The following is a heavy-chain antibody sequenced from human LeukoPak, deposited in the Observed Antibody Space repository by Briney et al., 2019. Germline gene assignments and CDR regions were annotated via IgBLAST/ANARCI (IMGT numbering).Heavy chain of an antibody. J-gene: IGHJ4*02. CDR2: FDPEDGET. CDR3: ATVEGYCSGGSCYLDY. Sequence: ASVKVSCKVSGYTLTELSMHWVRQAPGKGLEWMGGFDPEDGETIYAQKFQGRVTMTEDTSTDTAYMEPSSLRSEDTAVYYCATVEGYCSGGSCYLDYWGQGTLVTVSS. CDR1: GYTLTELS. V-gene: IGHV1-24*01. D-gene: IGHD2-15*01.